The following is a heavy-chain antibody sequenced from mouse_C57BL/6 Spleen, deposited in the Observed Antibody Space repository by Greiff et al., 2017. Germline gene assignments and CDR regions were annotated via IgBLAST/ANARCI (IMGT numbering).Heavy chain of an antibody. CDR3: ARGDYGSTYWYFDV. D-gene: IGHD1-1*01. Sequence: VQLQQSGAELVRPGSSVTMSCKTSGYTFTSYGINWVKQRPGQGLEWIGYIYIGNGYTEYNEKFKGKATLTSDTSTSTAYMQLSSLTSEDSAIYLWARGDYGSTYWYFDVWGTGTAVTVSS. J-gene: IGHJ1*03. CDR2: IYIGNGYT. V-gene: IGHV1-58*01. CDR1: GYTFTSYG.